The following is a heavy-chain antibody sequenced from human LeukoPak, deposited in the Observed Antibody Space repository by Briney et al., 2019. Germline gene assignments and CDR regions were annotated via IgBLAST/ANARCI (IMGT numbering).Heavy chain of an antibody. CDR3: TFSHD. Sequence: GASVKVSCKASGYTFTSYDISWVRQAPGQGLEWMGGIIPIFGTANYAQKFQGRVTITADESTSTAYMELSSLRSEDTAVYYCTFSHDWGQGTLVTVSS. CDR2: IIPIFGTA. CDR1: GYTFTSYD. J-gene: IGHJ4*02. V-gene: IGHV1-69*13. D-gene: IGHD2/OR15-2a*01.